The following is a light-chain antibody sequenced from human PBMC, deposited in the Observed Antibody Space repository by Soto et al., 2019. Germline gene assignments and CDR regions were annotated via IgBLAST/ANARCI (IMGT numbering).Light chain of an antibody. CDR2: EVS. J-gene: IGLJ1*01. Sequence: QSALTQPPSASGSPGQSVTISCTGTSSDIGGYNYVSWYQQHPGKAPKLMICEVSKRPSGVPDRFSGSKSGNTASLTVSGLQAEDEADYYCSSYAGSNSYVSGTGTKVTVL. CDR3: SSYAGSNSYV. CDR1: SSDIGGYNY. V-gene: IGLV2-8*01.